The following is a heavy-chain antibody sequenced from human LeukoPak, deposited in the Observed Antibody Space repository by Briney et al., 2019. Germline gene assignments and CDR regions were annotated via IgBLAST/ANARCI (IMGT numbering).Heavy chain of an antibody. V-gene: IGHV3-23*01. CDR2: ISGSGGST. J-gene: IGHJ6*03. CDR1: GFTFSSYD. Sequence: PGGSLRLSCAASGFTFSSYDMSWVRQAPGRGLEWVSSISGSGGSTYYADSVKGRFTISRDNAKNTLYLQMNSLRAEDTAVYYCARDGYDFWSGPYYYMDVWGKGTTVTVSS. D-gene: IGHD3-3*01. CDR3: ARDGYDFWSGPYYYMDV.